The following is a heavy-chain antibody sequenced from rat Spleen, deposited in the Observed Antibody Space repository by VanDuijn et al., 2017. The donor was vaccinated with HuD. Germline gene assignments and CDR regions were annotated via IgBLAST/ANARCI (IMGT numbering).Heavy chain of an antibody. D-gene: IGHD1-6*01. V-gene: IGHV5-31*01. CDR2: ISKTGGST. J-gene: IGHJ3*01. CDR1: GFTFNNYW. CDR3: TTGDYGYTRLFAY. Sequence: EVHLVESGGGLVQPGRSLKLSCVASGFTFNNYWMTWIRQAPGKGLDWVASISKTGGSTYYQDSVKGRFTISRDTAQNTLYLQMNSLRSEDTATYYCTTGDYGYTRLFAYWGQGTLVTVSS.